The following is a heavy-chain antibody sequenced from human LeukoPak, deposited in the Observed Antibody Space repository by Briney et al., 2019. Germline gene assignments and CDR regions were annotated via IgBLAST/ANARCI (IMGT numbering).Heavy chain of an antibody. CDR1: GGSISSGSYY. Sequence: PSETLSLTCTVSGGSISSGSYYWSWIRQPAGKGLEWIGRIYTSGSTNYNPSLKSRVTISVDTSKNRFSLKLSSVTAADTAVYYCAREITVTEAGFDYWGQGTLVTVSS. CDR2: IYTSGST. J-gene: IGHJ4*02. CDR3: AREITVTEAGFDY. D-gene: IGHD4-17*01. V-gene: IGHV4-61*02.